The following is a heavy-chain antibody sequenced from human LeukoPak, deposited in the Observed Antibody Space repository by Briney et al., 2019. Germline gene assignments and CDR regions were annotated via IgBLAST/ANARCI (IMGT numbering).Heavy chain of an antibody. CDR1: GYSFTSYR. CDR3: ARQEYDILTGYYYFDY. D-gene: IGHD3-9*01. Sequence: GESLKISCKGSGYSFTSYRIGWVRQMPGKGLEWMGIIYPGDSDTRYSPSFQGQVTISADKSISTAYLQWSSLKASDTAMYYCARQEYDILTGYYYFDYWGQGTLVTVSS. J-gene: IGHJ4*02. CDR2: IYPGDSDT. V-gene: IGHV5-51*01.